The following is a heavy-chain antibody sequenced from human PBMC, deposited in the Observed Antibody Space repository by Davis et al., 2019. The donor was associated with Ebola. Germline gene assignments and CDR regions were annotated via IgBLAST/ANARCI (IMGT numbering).Heavy chain of an antibody. J-gene: IGHJ4*02. D-gene: IGHD1-26*01. CDR3: ARGRRWELLPYYFDY. Sequence: GESLKISCAASGFTFSSYGMHWVRQAPGKGLEWVAVISYDGSNKYYADSVKGRFTISRDNSKNTLYLQMNSLRAEDTAVYYCARGRRWELLPYYFDYWGQGTLVTISS. CDR1: GFTFSSYG. V-gene: IGHV3-30*03. CDR2: ISYDGSNK.